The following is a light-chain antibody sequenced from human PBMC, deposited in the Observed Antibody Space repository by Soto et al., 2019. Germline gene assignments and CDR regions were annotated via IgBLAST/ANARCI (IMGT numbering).Light chain of an antibody. V-gene: IGKV3-20*01. CDR1: QSVSNHY. J-gene: IGKJ2*02. CDR2: GAS. Sequence: ENRVTRCHSTLSQSPGERATLSCRASQSVSNHYLAWYTQKPGQAARLLLSGASNRATGLPDRFSGSGFGTDITLTDSIQQPDDSTDYYLQEYDSPGTLGQGTKVDIK. CDR3: QEYDSPGT.